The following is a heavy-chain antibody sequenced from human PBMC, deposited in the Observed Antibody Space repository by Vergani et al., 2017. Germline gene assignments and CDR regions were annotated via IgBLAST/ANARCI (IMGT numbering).Heavy chain of an antibody. D-gene: IGHD3-16*01. V-gene: IGHV4-39*01. CDR3: TSGKYYSDSTSHYRGRYFDV. Sequence: QMQLQESGPGLVKASETLSLTCTVSGDSIISRSYYWGWIRQPPGKGLEWIGSIYNSGNGDSSSSLKSRVTISADTSKNQFSLRMTFVTAADTAVYYCTSGKYYSDSTSHYRGRYFDVWGRGTLVTV. CDR1: GDSIISRSYY. CDR2: IYNSGNG. J-gene: IGHJ2*01.